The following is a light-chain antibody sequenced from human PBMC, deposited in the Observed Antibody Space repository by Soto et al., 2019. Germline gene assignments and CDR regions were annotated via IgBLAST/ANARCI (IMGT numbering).Light chain of an antibody. Sequence: QSVLTQPPSASGTPGQRVTISCSGSSSNVGSRSVNWHQQLPGTAPKLLIYSNNQRPSGVPDRFSASKSGTSASLAISGLLSEDEAEYYCAAWDDSLNGLYVFGTGTKVTVL. V-gene: IGLV1-44*01. CDR2: SNN. J-gene: IGLJ1*01. CDR3: AAWDDSLNGLYV. CDR1: SSNVGSRS.